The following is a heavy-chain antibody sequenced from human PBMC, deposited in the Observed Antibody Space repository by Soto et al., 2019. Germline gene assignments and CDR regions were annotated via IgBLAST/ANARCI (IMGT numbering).Heavy chain of an antibody. J-gene: IGHJ4*02. CDR3: AKGTSNYDY. CDR2: ISGSDTNT. Sequence: GGSLRLSCAASGFTFSSYAMSWVRQGPGKGLEWVSAISGSDTNTYYADSVKGRFTISRDNSKNTLDLQMDSLRAEDTAVYYCAKGTSNYDYWGQGTLVTVSS. V-gene: IGHV3-23*01. CDR1: GFTFSSYA. D-gene: IGHD4-4*01.